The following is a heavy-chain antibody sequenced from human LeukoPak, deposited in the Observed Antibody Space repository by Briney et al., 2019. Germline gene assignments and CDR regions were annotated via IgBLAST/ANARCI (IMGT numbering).Heavy chain of an antibody. V-gene: IGHV4-59*01. CDR3: AKVSLVNRDREDFDY. J-gene: IGHJ4*02. CDR1: GGSISGYY. Sequence: PSETLSLTCTVSGGSISGYYWSWIRQPPGKGLEWIGYIYYSGSPNYNPSLKSRVTMSVDTSKNHFSLKLSSVTAADTAVYYCAKVSLVNRDREDFDYWGQGTLVTVSS. CDR2: IYYSGSP. D-gene: IGHD3-9*01.